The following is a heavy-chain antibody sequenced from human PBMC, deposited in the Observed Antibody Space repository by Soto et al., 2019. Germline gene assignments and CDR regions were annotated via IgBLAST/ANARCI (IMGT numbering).Heavy chain of an antibody. Sequence: GGSLRLSCAASGFTFSSYAMHWVRQAPGKGLEWVAVISYDGSNKYYADSVKGRFTISRDNSKNTLYLQMNSLRAEDTAVYYCARARGYCSSTSCYTYYYGMDVWGQGTTVTVSS. CDR3: ARARGYCSSTSCYTYYYGMDV. CDR1: GFTFSSYA. D-gene: IGHD2-2*02. J-gene: IGHJ6*02. V-gene: IGHV3-30-3*01. CDR2: ISYDGSNK.